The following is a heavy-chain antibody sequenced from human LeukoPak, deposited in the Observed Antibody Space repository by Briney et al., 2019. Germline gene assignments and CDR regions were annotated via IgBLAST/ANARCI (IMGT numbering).Heavy chain of an antibody. CDR1: GFTFDDYG. CDR2: ISGPGDTT. CDR3: AKDRGY. Sequence: GGSLRLSCAASGFTFDDYGMTWVRQAPGKGLEWVSAISGPGDTTFYADSVKGRFTISRDNSKNTLGLQMNSLRADDTAVYYCAKDRGYWGQGTLVTVSS. V-gene: IGHV3-23*01. J-gene: IGHJ4*02.